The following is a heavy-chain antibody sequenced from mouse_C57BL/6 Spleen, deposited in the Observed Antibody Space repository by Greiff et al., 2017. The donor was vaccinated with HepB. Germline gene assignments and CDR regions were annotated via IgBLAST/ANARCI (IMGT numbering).Heavy chain of an antibody. Sequence: EVKVLESGGGLVQPGGSMKLSCVASGFTFSNYWMNWVRQSPEKGLEWVAQIRLKSDNYATHYAESVKGRFTISRDDSKSSVYLQMNNLRAEDTGIYYCTGPLAYYSNYWGQGTTLTVSS. CDR1: GFTFSNYW. CDR2: IRLKSDNYAT. CDR3: TGPLAYYSNY. D-gene: IGHD2-5*01. J-gene: IGHJ2*01. V-gene: IGHV6-3*01.